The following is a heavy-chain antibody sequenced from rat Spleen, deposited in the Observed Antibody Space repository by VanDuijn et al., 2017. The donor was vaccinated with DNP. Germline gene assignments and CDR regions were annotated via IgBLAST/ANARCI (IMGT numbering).Heavy chain of an antibody. J-gene: IGHJ4*01. CDR3: TRDNYSSYMPYYYAMDA. D-gene: IGHD1-2*01. CDR1: GLTFSNYV. V-gene: IGHV5S23*01. CDR2: ISTGGGNT. Sequence: EVQLVESGGGLVQPGRSLKLSCAASGLTFSNYVMAWVRQAPTKGLEWVASISTGGGNTYHGDSVKGRFTISRDNAKSTLYLQMDSLRSEDTATYYCTRDNYSSYMPYYYAMDAWGQGTSVTVSS.